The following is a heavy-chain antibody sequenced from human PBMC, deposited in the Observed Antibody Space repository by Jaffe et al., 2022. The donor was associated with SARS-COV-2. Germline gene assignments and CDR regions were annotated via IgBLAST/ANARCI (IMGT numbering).Heavy chain of an antibody. Sequence: EVQVVESGGGLVQPGGSLRLSCAASGFSFDSYAMTWVRQAPGRGLEWVSGVSFNGGDTYYADSVKGRFSISRDNSKKTVFLQMNSLRAEDTAIYYCAKNWGYFDCWGQGTLVTVSS. CDR3: AKNWGYFDC. CDR1: GFSFDSYA. D-gene: IGHD3-16*01. V-gene: IGHV3-23*04. J-gene: IGHJ4*02. CDR2: VSFNGGDT.